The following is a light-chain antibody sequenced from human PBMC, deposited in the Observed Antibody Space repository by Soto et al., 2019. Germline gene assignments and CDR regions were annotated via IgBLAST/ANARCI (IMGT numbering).Light chain of an antibody. CDR1: QGISTY. CDR3: KQSYSTTWT. CDR2: AAS. Sequence: DIQMTQSPSSLSASVGDRVTITCRASQGISTYLNWSQQKPGKAPKLLIYAASSLQSGVPSRFSGSGSETDFTLTISSLQPEDFATYSCKQSYSTTWTFGQGTKVEIK. V-gene: IGKV1-39*01. J-gene: IGKJ1*01.